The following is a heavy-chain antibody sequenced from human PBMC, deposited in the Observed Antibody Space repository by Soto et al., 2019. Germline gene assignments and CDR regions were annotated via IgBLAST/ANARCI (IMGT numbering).Heavy chain of an antibody. CDR2: IKQDGSEK. CDR3: ARDGSVVVVAATPLEG. D-gene: IGHD2-15*01. V-gene: IGHV3-7*03. CDR1: GFTFSSYW. J-gene: IGHJ4*02. Sequence: GGSLRLSCAASGFTFSSYWMSWVRQAPGKGLEWVANIKQDGSEKYYVDSVKGRFTISRDNAKNSLYLQMNSLRAEDTAVYYCARDGSVVVVAATPLEGWSQGTLVTASS.